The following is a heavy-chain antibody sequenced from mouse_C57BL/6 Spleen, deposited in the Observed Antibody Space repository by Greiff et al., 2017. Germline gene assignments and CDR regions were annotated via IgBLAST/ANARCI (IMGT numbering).Heavy chain of an antibody. Sequence: EVMLVESEGGLVQPGSSMKLSCTASGFTFSDYYMAWVRQVPEKGLEWVANINYDGSSTYYLDSLKSRFIISRDNAKNILYLQMSSLKSEDTATYYCARDREGFAYWGQGTLVTVSA. CDR2: INYDGSST. CDR1: GFTFSDYY. CDR3: ARDREGFAY. J-gene: IGHJ3*01. D-gene: IGHD3-3*01. V-gene: IGHV5-16*01.